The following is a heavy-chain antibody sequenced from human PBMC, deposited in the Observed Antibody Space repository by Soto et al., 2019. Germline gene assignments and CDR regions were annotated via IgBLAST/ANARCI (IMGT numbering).Heavy chain of an antibody. CDR2: INHSGST. J-gene: IGHJ4*02. CDR3: ARGGDYVDDY. Sequence: QVQLQQWGAGLLKPSETLSLTCAVYGGSFSGYYWSWIRQPPGKGLEWIGEINHSGSTNYNPSLKSRVTISVDTSKNQSSLKLSSVTAADTAVYYCARGGDYVDDYWGQGTLVTVSS. D-gene: IGHD4-17*01. CDR1: GGSFSGYY. V-gene: IGHV4-34*01.